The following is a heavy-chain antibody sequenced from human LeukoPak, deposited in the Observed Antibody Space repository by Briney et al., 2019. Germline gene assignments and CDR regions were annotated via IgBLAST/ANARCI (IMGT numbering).Heavy chain of an antibody. J-gene: IGHJ2*01. CDR1: GFTFGDYG. CDR2: INWIGGST. D-gene: IGHD2/OR15-2a*01. Sequence: GGSLRLSCAASGFTFGDYGMNWVRQVPGKGLEWVSGINWIGGSTGYGDSVKGRFTISRDNAKNSMYLQMNSLRAEDTALYYCAKNWGSFSWYFDLWGRGTLVTVSS. CDR3: AKNWGSFSWYFDL. V-gene: IGHV3-20*04.